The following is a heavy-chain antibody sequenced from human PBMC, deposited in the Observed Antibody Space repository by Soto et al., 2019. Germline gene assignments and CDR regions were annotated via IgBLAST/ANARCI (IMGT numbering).Heavy chain of an antibody. CDR2: INPSDGTT. D-gene: IGHD1-26*01. V-gene: IGHV1-46*01. Sequence: QVQLVQSGAEVKKPGDLVKVSCKASGYTFTSQYIHWVRQAPGQGLEWMGIINPSDGTTTYAQKFQGRVTMTRDTSTSTVYMELSSLTSEDTAVFYCARDEDSGAYYFDFWGQGTLVTVSS. J-gene: IGHJ4*02. CDR1: GYTFTSQY. CDR3: ARDEDSGAYYFDF.